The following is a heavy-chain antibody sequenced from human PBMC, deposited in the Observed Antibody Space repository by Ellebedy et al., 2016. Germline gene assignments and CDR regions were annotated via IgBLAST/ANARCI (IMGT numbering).Heavy chain of an antibody. D-gene: IGHD4-17*01. CDR2: ISGSGAST. J-gene: IGHJ4*02. CDR1: GFKFTAYG. Sequence: GGSLRLSCVASGFKFTAYGMNWVRQAPGKGLEWVSAISGSGASTSYADSVKGRFTLSRDNSKNTLFLQMNSLRLEESAVYYCAKLNWVTTRDSWGQGTLVTVSS. CDR3: AKLNWVTTRDS. V-gene: IGHV3-23*01.